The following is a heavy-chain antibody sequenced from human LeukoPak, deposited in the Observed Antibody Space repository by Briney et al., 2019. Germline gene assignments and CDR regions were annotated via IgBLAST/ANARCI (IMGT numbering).Heavy chain of an antibody. V-gene: IGHV3-30*02. Sequence: GGSLRLSCAASGFTFSTYVMHWVRQAPGKGLEWVAFIRSDGSNKYYADSVKGRFTISRDNAKNSLYLQMNSLRAEDTAVYYCASHSVVVTGTHDAFAFWGQGTMVTVSS. J-gene: IGHJ3*01. CDR2: IRSDGSNK. D-gene: IGHD2-21*02. CDR1: GFTFSTYV. CDR3: ASHSVVVTGTHDAFAF.